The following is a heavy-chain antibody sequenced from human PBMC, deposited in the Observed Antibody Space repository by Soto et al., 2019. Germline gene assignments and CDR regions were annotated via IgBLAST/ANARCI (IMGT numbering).Heavy chain of an antibody. CDR3: ARSYCGDRSFFDY. V-gene: IGHV3-49*03. J-gene: IGHJ4*02. D-gene: IGHD2-21*01. Sequence: GGSLRLSCIASGFTCDYSTLSWFRQSPGKGLEGGVFIRGKAYGGKTEYAASVTGRFTISRDDSKSIAYLQMNSLTTEDTAVYYCARSYCGDRSFFDYWGQGTMVTVSS. CDR1: GFTCDYST. CDR2: IRGKAYGGKT.